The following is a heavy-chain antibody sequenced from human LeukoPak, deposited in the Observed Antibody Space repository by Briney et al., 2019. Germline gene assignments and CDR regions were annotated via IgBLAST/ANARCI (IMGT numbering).Heavy chain of an antibody. D-gene: IGHD3-16*01. V-gene: IGHV3-33*01. CDR2: IYYDGSNK. Sequence: GGSLRLSCAGSGLSFSSTGMHWVRQVPGKGLEWVAVIYYDGSNKYYSDSVRGRFTISKDNSKNMLDLQMNSLRAEDTGVYYCATHGGSWGPGYPDLWGRGTLVTVSS. CDR3: ATHGGSWGPGYPDL. CDR1: GLSFSSTG. J-gene: IGHJ2*01.